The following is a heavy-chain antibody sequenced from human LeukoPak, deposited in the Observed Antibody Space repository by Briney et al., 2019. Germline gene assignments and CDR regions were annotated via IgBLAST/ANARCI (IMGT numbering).Heavy chain of an antibody. D-gene: IGHD3-3*01. J-gene: IGHJ5*02. CDR1: GYSISSGYY. Sequence: SETLSLTCTVSGYSISSGYYWGWIRQPPGKGLEWIGSIYHSGSTYYNPSLKSRVTISVDTSKNQFSLKLSSVTAADTAAYYCARVGFWSGYYTPSHWFDPWGQGTLVTVSS. V-gene: IGHV4-38-2*02. CDR2: IYHSGST. CDR3: ARVGFWSGYYTPSHWFDP.